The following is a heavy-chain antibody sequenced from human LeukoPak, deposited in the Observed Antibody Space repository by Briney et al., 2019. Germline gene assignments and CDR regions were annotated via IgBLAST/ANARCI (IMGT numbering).Heavy chain of an antibody. V-gene: IGHV3-23*01. CDR2: ICGNAACT. CDR1: GFTFINYA. CDR3: ARHLATSGSYPLDS. D-gene: IGHD2-2*02. Sequence: GGSLRLSCAASGFTFINYAMSWVRQAPGRGLEWVSVICGNAACTLYADAVKGRFIISRDNSRNTMYLYLQMNSLRAEDTAVYYCARHLATSGSYPLDSWGEETPVGVSS. J-gene: IGHJ4*02.